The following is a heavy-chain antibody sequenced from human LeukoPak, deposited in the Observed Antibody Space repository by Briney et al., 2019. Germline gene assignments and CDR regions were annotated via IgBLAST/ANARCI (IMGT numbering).Heavy chain of an antibody. Sequence: ASVKVSCKASGYTFSTYDINWVRQATGQGLEWMGWMNPISGNTGYAQKFQGRVTITRNTSISTAYMELSGLRSEDTAVYYCARVRYYGPGIYYRGLAYWGQGSLVTVSS. V-gene: IGHV1-8*01. CDR2: MNPISGNT. J-gene: IGHJ4*02. CDR1: GYTFSTYD. CDR3: ARVRYYGPGIYYRGLAY. D-gene: IGHD3-10*01.